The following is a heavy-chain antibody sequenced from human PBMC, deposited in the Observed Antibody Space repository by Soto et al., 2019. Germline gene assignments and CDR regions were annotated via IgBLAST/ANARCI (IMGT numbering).Heavy chain of an antibody. CDR2: INPSGGST. CDR1: GYTFTSYY. J-gene: IGHJ4*02. CDR3: ARDQPDERRIDY. Sequence: ASVKVSCKASGYTFTSYYMHWVRQAPGQGLEWMGIINPSGGSTSYAQKFQGRVTMTRDTPTSTVYMELSSLRSEDTAVYYCARDQPDERRIDYWGQGTLVTVSS. D-gene: IGHD1-1*01. V-gene: IGHV1-46*01.